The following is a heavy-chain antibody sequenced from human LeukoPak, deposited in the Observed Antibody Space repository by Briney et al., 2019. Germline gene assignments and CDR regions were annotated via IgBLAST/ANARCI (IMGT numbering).Heavy chain of an antibody. CDR2: INHSGST. J-gene: IGHJ4*02. CDR3: ARIDDYGDYVLDY. D-gene: IGHD4-17*01. Sequence: PSETLSLTCAVYGGSFSGYYWSWIRQPPGKGLEWIGEINHSGSTNYNPSLKSRVTISVDTSKNQFSLKLSSVTAADTAVYYCARIDDYGDYVLDYWGQGTLVTVSS. V-gene: IGHV4-34*01. CDR1: GGSFSGYY.